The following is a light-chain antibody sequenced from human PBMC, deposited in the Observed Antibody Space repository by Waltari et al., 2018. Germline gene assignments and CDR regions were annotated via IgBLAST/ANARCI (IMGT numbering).Light chain of an antibody. V-gene: IGLV2-14*01. CDR1: SSDLGGYSF. CDR2: DVS. J-gene: IGLJ1*01. Sequence: QSALTQPAPVSGSPGQSITIPCTRSSSDLGGYSFCSWYQQHPVKAPKLMIYDVSHRPSGVSNRFSGSKSGNTASLTISGLQPEDEADYYCSSYTSIIPPFLFGTGTKVTVL. CDR3: SSYTSIIPPFL.